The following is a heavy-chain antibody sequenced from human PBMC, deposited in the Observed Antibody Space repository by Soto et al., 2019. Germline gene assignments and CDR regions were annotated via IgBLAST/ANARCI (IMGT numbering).Heavy chain of an antibody. CDR1: GGTFSSYA. V-gene: IGHV1-69*06. CDR3: AAGWRGYGCHDYYNYRMDV. J-gene: IGHJ6*01. CDR2: IIPIFGTA. D-gene: IGHD5-12*01. Sequence: QVQLVQSGAEVKKPGSSVKVSCKASGGTFSSYAISWVRQAPGQGLEWMGGIIPIFGTANYAQKIQGRVTSTAEKSPSTAYKEPSSLRYEDTAVDYGAAGWRGYGCHDYYNYRMDVWGQGTTVTVSS.